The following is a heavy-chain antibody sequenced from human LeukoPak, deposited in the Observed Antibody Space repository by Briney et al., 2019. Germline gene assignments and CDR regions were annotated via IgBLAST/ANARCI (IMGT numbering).Heavy chain of an antibody. CDR1: SGSITSYY. J-gene: IGHJ6*02. Sequence: SETLSLTCTVSSGSITSYYWSWIRQPAGKGLEWIGRIHTGGSTNYNPSLKSRVTMSVDTSKNQFSLKLTSVTATDTAMYYCASSFAVAGYYHGMDVWGQGTTVTVSS. V-gene: IGHV4-4*07. CDR3: ASSFAVAGYYHGMDV. D-gene: IGHD3-3*01. CDR2: IHTGGST.